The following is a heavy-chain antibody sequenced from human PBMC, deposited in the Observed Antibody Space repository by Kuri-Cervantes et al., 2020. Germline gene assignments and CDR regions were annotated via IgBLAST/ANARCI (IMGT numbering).Heavy chain of an antibody. D-gene: IGHD3-10*01. V-gene: IGHV3-13*01. CDR3: ARGEGGSGSYYKAQTDY. CDR1: GFTFSSYD. Sequence: GGSLRLSCAASGFTFSSYDMHWVRQATGKGLEWVSAIGTAGDTYYPGSVKGRFTISRENAKNSLYLQMNSLRAGDTAVYYCARGEGGSGSYYKAQTDYWGQGTLVTVSS. CDR2: IGTAGDT. J-gene: IGHJ4*02.